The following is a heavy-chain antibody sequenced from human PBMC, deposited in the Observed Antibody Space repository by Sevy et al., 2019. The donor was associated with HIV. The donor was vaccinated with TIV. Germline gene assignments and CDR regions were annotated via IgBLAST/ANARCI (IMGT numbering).Heavy chain of an antibody. D-gene: IGHD6-13*01. Sequence: GGSLRLSCAASGFSFNNAWMNWVRQAPGKGLEWVGHIKRKTDGGTRDYAASVKGRFTISRVDSENTLFLQINSLKTEDTAVYYCTTASIVAAGDYKYYGIDVWGQGTTVTVSS. CDR3: TTASIVAAGDYKYYGIDV. CDR1: GFSFNNAW. V-gene: IGHV3-15*01. J-gene: IGHJ6*02. CDR2: IKRKTDGGTR.